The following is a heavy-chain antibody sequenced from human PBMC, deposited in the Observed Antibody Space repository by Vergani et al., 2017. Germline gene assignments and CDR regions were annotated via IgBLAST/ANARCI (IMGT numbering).Heavy chain of an antibody. V-gene: IGHV4-61*02. J-gene: IGHJ5*02. Sequence: QVQLQESGPGLVKPSQTLSLTCTVSGGSISSGSYYWSWIRQPAGKGLEWIGRIYTSGSTNYNLSLKSRVTISVDTSKNQFSLKLSSVTAADTAVYYCARGGMVRGVMGWFDPWGQGTLVTVSS. D-gene: IGHD3-10*01. CDR2: IYTSGST. CDR1: GGSISSGSYY. CDR3: ARGGMVRGVMGWFDP.